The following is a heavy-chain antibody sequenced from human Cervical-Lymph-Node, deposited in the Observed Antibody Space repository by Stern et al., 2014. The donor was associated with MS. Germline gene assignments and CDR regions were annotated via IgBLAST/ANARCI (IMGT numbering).Heavy chain of an antibody. V-gene: IGHV3-30*18. CDR2: ISYDGSNK. Sequence: VQLVESGGGVVQPGRSLRLSCAASGFTFSSYDMHWVRQAPGKGLEWVAVISYDGSNKYYADSVKGRFTISRDNSKNTLYLQMNSLRAEDTAVYYCAKGPVWNWYFDLWGRGTLVTVSS. CDR3: AKGPVWNWYFDL. CDR1: GFTFSSYD. J-gene: IGHJ2*01. D-gene: IGHD3-16*01.